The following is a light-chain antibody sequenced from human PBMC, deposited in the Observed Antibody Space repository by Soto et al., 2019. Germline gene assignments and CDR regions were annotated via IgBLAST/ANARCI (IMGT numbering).Light chain of an antibody. V-gene: IGKV1-9*01. CDR2: AAS. CDR1: QGISSY. J-gene: IGKJ5*01. Sequence: IQLTQSPSSLSASVGDRVTVTCRASQGISSYLAWYQQKPGKAPKLLIYAASTLQSGVPSRFSGSGSGTDFTLTINSLQPEDFATYYCQQLNSYPTFGQAT. CDR3: QQLNSYPT.